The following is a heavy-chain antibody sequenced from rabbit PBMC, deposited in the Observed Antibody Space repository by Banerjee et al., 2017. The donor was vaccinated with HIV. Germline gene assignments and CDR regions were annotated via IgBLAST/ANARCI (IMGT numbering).Heavy chain of an antibody. Sequence: QSLEESGGDLVKPGASLTLTCTASGFSFSSSHWISWVRQAPGKRPEWIACFYDSDGSTYYASWAKGRFTISKTSSTTVTLQMNSLTVADTATYFCAKSDSGYADAFNLRGPGTLVTVS. D-gene: IGHD6-1*01. V-gene: IGHV1S40*01. CDR2: FYDSDGST. CDR3: AKSDSGYADAFNL. CDR1: GFSFSSSHW. J-gene: IGHJ4*01.